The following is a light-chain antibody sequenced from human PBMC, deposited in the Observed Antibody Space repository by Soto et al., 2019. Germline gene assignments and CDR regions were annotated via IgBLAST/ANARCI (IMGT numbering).Light chain of an antibody. J-gene: IGKJ2*01. Sequence: DIILTQSPDTLSLSPGERATLSCRASQGVSNNWLAWYQQKPGQAPRLLIYGASHRPGGIPDKFSGSGSGTDFTLTINRLEPEDFAVYYCQQYGRSPYTFAQGTKLEIK. CDR2: GAS. CDR3: QQYGRSPYT. CDR1: QGVSNNW. V-gene: IGKV3-20*01.